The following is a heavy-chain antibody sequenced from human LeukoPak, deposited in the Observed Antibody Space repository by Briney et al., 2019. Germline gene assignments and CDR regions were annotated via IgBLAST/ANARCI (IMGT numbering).Heavy chain of an antibody. CDR3: ARDPDGYKFFDY. V-gene: IGHV4-59*01. CDR1: GGSISSYY. D-gene: IGHD5-24*01. Sequence: SETLSLTCTVSGGSISSYYWSWIRQPPGKGLEWMGYVFDRGTTAYNPSLKRRVTISLDTSKSQFSLNLSSVTAADTAVYFCARDPDGYKFFDYWGRGSPVTVSS. J-gene: IGHJ4*02. CDR2: VFDRGTT.